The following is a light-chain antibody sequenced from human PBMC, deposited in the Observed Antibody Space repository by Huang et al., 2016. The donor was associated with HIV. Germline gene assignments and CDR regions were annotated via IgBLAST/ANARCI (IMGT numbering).Light chain of an antibody. CDR3: QQYNNWPYT. J-gene: IGKJ2*01. Sequence: DTVMTQTPATLSVSPGARATLSCRASQSVCSKLAWFQQKPGQSPRLLIHGASTRATGIPARFSGSGSGTEFTLTISSLQSEDFAVYYCQQYNNWPYTFGQGTKLEIK. V-gene: IGKV3D-15*01. CDR2: GAS. CDR1: QSVCSK.